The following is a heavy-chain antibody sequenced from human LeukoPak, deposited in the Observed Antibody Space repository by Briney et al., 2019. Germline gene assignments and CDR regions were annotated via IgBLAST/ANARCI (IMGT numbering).Heavy chain of an antibody. CDR1: GFTLSGCG. D-gene: IGHD5-18*01. CDR2: IWYDGRDK. Sequence: GGSLRLSCAASGFTLSGCGMHWVRQAPGKGLEWVAFIWYDGRDKYYVDTVKGRFTISRDNSKNTLYLQMNSQKAEDTAMYYCAKDPYSYGSYFDYWGQGTLVTVSS. CDR3: AKDPYSYGSYFDY. V-gene: IGHV3-30*02. J-gene: IGHJ4*02.